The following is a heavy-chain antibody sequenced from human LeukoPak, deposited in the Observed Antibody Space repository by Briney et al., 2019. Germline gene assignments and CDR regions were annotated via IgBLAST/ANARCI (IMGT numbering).Heavy chain of an antibody. V-gene: IGHV1-69*13. CDR1: GDTFSSYG. J-gene: IGHJ3*02. Sequence: SVKVSCKASGDTFSSYGINWVRQAPGQGLEWMGGIIPIFGTANYAQNFQGRVTITSDASRSTAYMELNSLKSDDTAMYFCARVHRWMGEIRLGDSASDIWGQGTMVIVSS. CDR3: ARVHRWMGEIRLGDSASDI. D-gene: IGHD1-26*01. CDR2: IIPIFGTA.